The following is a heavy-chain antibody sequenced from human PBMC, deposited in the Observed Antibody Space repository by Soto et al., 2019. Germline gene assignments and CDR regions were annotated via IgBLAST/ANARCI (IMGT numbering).Heavy chain of an antibody. J-gene: IGHJ5*02. V-gene: IGHV4-31*03. Sequence: SETLSLTCTVSGGSISSGGYYWSWIRQHPGKGLEWTGYIYYSGSTYYNPSLKSRVTISVDTSKNHFSLKLSSVTAADTAVYYGARETYGDYVGYFDPWGQGTLVTVSS. CDR3: ARETYGDYVGYFDP. CDR2: IYYSGST. D-gene: IGHD4-17*01. CDR1: GGSISSGGYY.